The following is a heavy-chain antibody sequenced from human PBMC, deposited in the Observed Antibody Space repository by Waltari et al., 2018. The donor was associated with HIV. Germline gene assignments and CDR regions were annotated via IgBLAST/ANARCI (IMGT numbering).Heavy chain of an antibody. J-gene: IGHJ4*02. CDR2: IYYSGST. CDR1: GCSISSGDYF. CDR3: TREVKGGGYGDY. Sequence: QVQLQESGPGLVKPSPTLSLTCTVSGCSISSGDYFWNWLRQPPGKGLEWIGYIYYSGSTLYSPSLKSRITISIDRSKNQISLNLNSVTAADTAMYYCTREVKGGGYGDYWGQGTLVTVSS. V-gene: IGHV4-30-4*08. D-gene: IGHD5-18*01.